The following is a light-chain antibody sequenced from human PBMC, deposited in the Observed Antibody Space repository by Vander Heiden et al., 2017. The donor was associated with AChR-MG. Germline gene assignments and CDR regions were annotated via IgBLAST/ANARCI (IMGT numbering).Light chain of an antibody. V-gene: IGLV2-11*01. CDR3: CSYAGTYTLV. Sequence: QSALTQPRSVSGSPGQSVTISCTGTSSNVGGYNYVSWYQQHPGKAPKLIIYDVSKRPSGVPDRFSGSKSGNTASLTISGLQAEDEADDYCCSYAGTYTLVFGGGTKLTVL. CDR1: SSNVGGYNY. CDR2: DVS. J-gene: IGLJ2*01.